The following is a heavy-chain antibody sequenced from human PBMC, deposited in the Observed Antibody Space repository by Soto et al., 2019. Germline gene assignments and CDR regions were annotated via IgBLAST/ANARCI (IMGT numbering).Heavy chain of an antibody. V-gene: IGHV3-23*01. D-gene: IGHD1-26*01. CDR2: ISVSGGGT. J-gene: IGHJ4*02. CDR3: AKSGGASPYYFDY. CDR1: AFTFNTYA. Sequence: EVQLLESGGGLVQPGGSLRLSCAASAFTFNTYAMGWVRQAPGRGLEWVSAISVSGGGTYYADSAKGRFTISRDTSKNTLYLQMNSLRADDTAVYYCAKSGGASPYYFDYWGRGTLVTVSS.